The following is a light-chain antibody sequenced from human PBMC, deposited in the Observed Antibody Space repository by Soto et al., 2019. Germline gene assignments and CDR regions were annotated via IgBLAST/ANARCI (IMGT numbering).Light chain of an antibody. CDR3: SSYTSSSPYV. J-gene: IGLJ1*01. V-gene: IGLV2-14*01. CDR1: SSDVGGYNY. CDR2: DVS. Sequence: QSALTQPGSGSGSPGQSIAIYCTGTSSDVGGYNYVSWYQQHPGKAPKPMVYDVSNRPSGVSNRFSGSKSGNTASLTISGLHAEDEADYYCSSYTSSSPYVCGTGPKVTVL.